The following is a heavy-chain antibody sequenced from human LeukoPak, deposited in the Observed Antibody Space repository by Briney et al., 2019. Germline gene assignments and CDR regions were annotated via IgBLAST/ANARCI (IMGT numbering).Heavy chain of an antibody. Sequence: PGGSLRLSCAASGFTFSSYDMHWVRQATGKGLEWVSAIGTAGDTYYPGSVKGRFTISRENAKNSLYLQMNSLRAGDTAVYYCAXXXXXXXXXXXXXXXXXERDYYYYGMDVWGQGTTVTVSS. V-gene: IGHV3-13*01. CDR2: IGTAGDT. J-gene: IGHJ6*02. CDR1: GFTFSSYD. CDR3: AXXXXXXXXXXXXXXXXXERDYYYYGMDV.